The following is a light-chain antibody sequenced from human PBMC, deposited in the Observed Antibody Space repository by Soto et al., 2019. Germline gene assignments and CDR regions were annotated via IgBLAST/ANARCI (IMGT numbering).Light chain of an antibody. Sequence: EIVMTQSPGTLSVSPGERATLSCRASQNINNNLAWYQQKPGQAPRLLIFFASTRVTGIPARFSGSGSGTEFTLTINSLQSEDFAVYYCHQYFSWPRGTVGQGTKVDIK. CDR2: FAS. CDR3: HQYFSWPRGT. J-gene: IGKJ1*01. V-gene: IGKV3-15*01. CDR1: QNINNN.